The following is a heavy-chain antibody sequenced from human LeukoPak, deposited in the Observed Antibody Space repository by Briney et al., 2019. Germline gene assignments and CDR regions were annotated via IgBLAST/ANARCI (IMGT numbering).Heavy chain of an antibody. Sequence: PSETLSLTCTVSGGSISSHFWSWIRQPPGKGLEWIGYIYHSGGTNYNPSLKSRVTISVDTSKTQFSPKLSSVTAADTAVYYCARDRYYDSSGYYFNWFDPWGQGTLVTVSS. D-gene: IGHD3-22*01. J-gene: IGHJ5*02. CDR1: GGSISSHF. V-gene: IGHV4-59*11. CDR3: ARDRYYDSSGYYFNWFDP. CDR2: IYHSGGT.